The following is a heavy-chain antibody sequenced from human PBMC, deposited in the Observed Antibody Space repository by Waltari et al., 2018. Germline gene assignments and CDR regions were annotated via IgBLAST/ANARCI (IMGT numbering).Heavy chain of an antibody. D-gene: IGHD2-21*02. CDR2: ISGSGGST. Sequence: EVQLLESGGGLVQPGGSLRLSCAASGFTFSSNAMSWVRQAPGKGLEWVSAISGSGGSTYYADSVKGRFTISRDNSKNTLYLQMNSLRAEDTAVYYCARRDCGGDCYSPNWFDPWGQGTLVTVSS. J-gene: IGHJ5*02. V-gene: IGHV3-23*01. CDR1: GFTFSSNA. CDR3: ARRDCGGDCYSPNWFDP.